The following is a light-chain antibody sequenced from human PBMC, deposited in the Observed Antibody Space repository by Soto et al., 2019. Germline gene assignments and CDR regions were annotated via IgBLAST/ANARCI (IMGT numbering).Light chain of an antibody. CDR2: AVS. J-gene: IGLJ1*01. V-gene: IGLV2-8*01. CDR3: SSYAGSTPYV. CDR1: SSDVGGYNY. Sequence: QSALTQPPSASGSPGQSVTISCTGTSSDVGGYNYVSWYQQHPGKAPKLMIYAVSKRPSGVPDRFSGSKSGNTASLTVSGLYEEDEAAYSCSSYAGSTPYVFGTGTKVTVL.